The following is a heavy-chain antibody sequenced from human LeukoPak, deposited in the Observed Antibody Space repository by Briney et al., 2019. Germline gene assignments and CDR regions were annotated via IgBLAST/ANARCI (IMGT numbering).Heavy chain of an antibody. CDR1: GFTVSSNY. D-gene: IGHD3-22*01. CDR3: ARENYYDSSGYFDY. V-gene: IGHV3-53*01. J-gene: IGHJ4*02. CDR2: IYSGGST. Sequence: PGESLRLSCAASGFTVSSNYMSWVRQAPGKGLEWVSVIYSGGSTYYADSVKGRFTISRDNSKNTLYLQMNSLRAEDTAVYYCARENYYDSSGYFDYWGQGTLVTVSS.